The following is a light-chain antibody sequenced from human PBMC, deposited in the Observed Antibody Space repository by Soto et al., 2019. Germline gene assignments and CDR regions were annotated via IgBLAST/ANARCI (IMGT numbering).Light chain of an antibody. CDR2: SND. Sequence: QSVVTQPPSASGTPGQNVTISCSGSISNIGSNTVNWFQHLPATAPKLLIYSNDERPSGVPDRICGSKSGTSASLAISGLQSEDEADYVCAAWDDSMSCWVFGGGTKVTVL. V-gene: IGLV1-44*01. J-gene: IGLJ3*02. CDR3: AAWDDSMSCWV. CDR1: ISNIGSNT.